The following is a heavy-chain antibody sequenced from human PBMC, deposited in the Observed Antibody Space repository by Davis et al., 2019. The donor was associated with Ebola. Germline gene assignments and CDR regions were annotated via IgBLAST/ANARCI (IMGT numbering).Heavy chain of an antibody. D-gene: IGHD3-22*01. CDR1: GGSVSPYY. V-gene: IGHV4-59*02. Sequence: SETLSLTCTVSGGSVSPYYWSWIRQPPGKGLEWIGYISYRGSINYNPSLKSRVTMSVDTSKNQFSLKLSSVTAADTGIYFCARDRHDSSAYGFWGQGTLVTVSS. CDR2: ISYRGSI. CDR3: ARDRHDSSAYGF. J-gene: IGHJ4*02.